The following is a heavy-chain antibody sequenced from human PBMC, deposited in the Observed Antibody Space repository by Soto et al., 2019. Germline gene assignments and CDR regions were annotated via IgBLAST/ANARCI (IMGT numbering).Heavy chain of an antibody. CDR2: ISGYNGNT. Sequence: QVKLVQSGAEVKKPGASVTVSCKTSGYTFSNYGINWVRQAPGQGLEWMGWISGYNGNTNYAQTVQGRVTMTTDKATGTVYMELRSLKSDDTAIFYCSRFIMVGGWFDPNYYPGMDVWGQGTTVTVSS. CDR1: GYTFSNYG. CDR3: SRFIMVGGWFDPNYYPGMDV. J-gene: IGHJ6*01. D-gene: IGHD6-19*01. V-gene: IGHV1-18*01.